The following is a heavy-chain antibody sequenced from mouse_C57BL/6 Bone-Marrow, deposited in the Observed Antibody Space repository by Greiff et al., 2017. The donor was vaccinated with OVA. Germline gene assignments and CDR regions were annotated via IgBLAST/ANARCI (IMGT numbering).Heavy chain of an antibody. CDR2: INPNNGGT. J-gene: IGHJ4*01. Sequence: EVMLQQSGPELVKPGASVKISCKASGYTFTDYYMNWVKQSHGKSLEWIGDINPNNGGTSYNQKFKGKATLTVDKSSSTAYMELRSLTSEDSAVYYCARRGIYYYGSSPLYYAMDYWGQGTSVTVSS. D-gene: IGHD1-1*01. V-gene: IGHV1-26*01. CDR3: ARRGIYYYGSSPLYYAMDY. CDR1: GYTFTDYY.